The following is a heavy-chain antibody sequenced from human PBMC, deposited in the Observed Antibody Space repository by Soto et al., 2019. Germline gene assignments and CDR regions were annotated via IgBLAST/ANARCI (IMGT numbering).Heavy chain of an antibody. CDR2: INPSGGST. CDR3: ARSFNSGYDPYNWFDP. Sequence: ASVKVSCKASGYTSTTYYIHWVRQAPGQGLEWMGIINPSGGSTSYAQKFQGRVTMTRDTSTSTVYMELNSLRFEDTAVYYCARSFNSGYDPYNWFDPWGQGTLVTVSS. J-gene: IGHJ5*02. D-gene: IGHD5-12*01. CDR1: GYTSTTYY. V-gene: IGHV1-46*01.